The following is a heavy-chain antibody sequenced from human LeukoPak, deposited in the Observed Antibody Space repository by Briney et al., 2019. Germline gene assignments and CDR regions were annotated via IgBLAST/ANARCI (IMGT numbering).Heavy chain of an antibody. Sequence: PGGSLRLSCAVSGFTFSSYAMTWVRQAPGKGLEWVVRSRNKANSYSKEYAASVRGRFAVSRDLLKNSVYLQMNSLKTEDTAMYYCTRDGSALWGQGTLVTVSS. CDR2: SRNKANSYSK. CDR1: GFTFSSYA. J-gene: IGHJ4*02. V-gene: IGHV3-72*01. CDR3: TRDGSAL.